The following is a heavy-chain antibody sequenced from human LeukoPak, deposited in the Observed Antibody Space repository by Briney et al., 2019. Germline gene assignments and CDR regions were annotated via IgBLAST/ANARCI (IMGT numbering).Heavy chain of an antibody. D-gene: IGHD6-6*01. Sequence: GGSLRLSCAASGFTFSSYDMHWVRQAPGKGLEWVAVISYDGSNKYYADSVKGRFTISRDNSKNTLYLQMNSLRAEDTAVYYCARAFSYSSSTEADYWGQGTLVTVSS. V-gene: IGHV3-30-3*01. CDR2: ISYDGSNK. CDR3: ARAFSYSSSTEADY. J-gene: IGHJ4*02. CDR1: GFTFSSYD.